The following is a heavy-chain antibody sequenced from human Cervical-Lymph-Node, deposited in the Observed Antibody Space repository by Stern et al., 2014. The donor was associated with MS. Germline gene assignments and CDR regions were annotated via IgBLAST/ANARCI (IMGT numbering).Heavy chain of an antibody. D-gene: IGHD5-12*01. CDR1: GGSISSGGYY. Sequence: QVQLQESGPGLVKTSQTLSLTCTVSGGSISSGGYYWSWIRQHPGKGLEXIGYIYYSGSTYYNPSLKSRVTISVDTSKNQFSLKLSSVTAADTAVYYCARDWAYSGYDCYFDYWGQGTLVTVSS. V-gene: IGHV4-31*03. J-gene: IGHJ4*02. CDR3: ARDWAYSGYDCYFDY. CDR2: IYYSGST.